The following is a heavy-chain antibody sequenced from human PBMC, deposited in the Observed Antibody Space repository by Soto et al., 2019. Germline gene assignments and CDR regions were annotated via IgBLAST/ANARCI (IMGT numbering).Heavy chain of an antibody. CDR1: GYTFTGYS. CDR3: ARDRTSGGWRGPPSSVLTF. Sequence: ASVKVSCKASGYTFTGYSMHWVRQAPGQRLEWMGWINPNSGGTNYAQKFQGWVTMTRDTSISTAYMELSSLRSEDTAVYYCARDRTSGGWRGPPSSVLTFGAQGTMVPVSP. V-gene: IGHV1-2*04. J-gene: IGHJ3*01. CDR2: INPNSGGT. D-gene: IGHD2-8*01.